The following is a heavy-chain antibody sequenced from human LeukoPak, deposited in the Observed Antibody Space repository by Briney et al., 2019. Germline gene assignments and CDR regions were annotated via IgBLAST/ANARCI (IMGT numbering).Heavy chain of an antibody. V-gene: IGHV4-39*01. J-gene: IGHJ4*02. Sequence: SETLSLTCTVSGGSISSSTYYWGWIRQPPGKGLEWIGSINYSGSTFYNPSLKSRVTISVDTSKNQFSLILSSVTAADTAVYFCARARLSIVRGITNFDYWGQGTVVTVSS. D-gene: IGHD3-10*01. CDR3: ARARLSIVRGITNFDY. CDR2: INYSGST. CDR1: GGSISSSTYY.